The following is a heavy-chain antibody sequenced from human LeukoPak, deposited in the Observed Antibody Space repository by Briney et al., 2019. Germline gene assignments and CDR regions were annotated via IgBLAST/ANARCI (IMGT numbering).Heavy chain of an antibody. D-gene: IGHD6-6*01. J-gene: IGHJ6*02. V-gene: IGHV4-34*01. Sequence: GSLRLSCAASGFTFSNAWMNWVRQAPGKGLEWIGEINHSGSTNYNPSLKSRVTISVDTSKNQFSLKLSSVTAADTAVYYCARGGLLYSSSRRYYYYGMDVWGQGTTVTVSS. CDR3: ARGGLLYSSSRRYYYYGMDV. CDR1: GFTFSNAW. CDR2: INHSGST.